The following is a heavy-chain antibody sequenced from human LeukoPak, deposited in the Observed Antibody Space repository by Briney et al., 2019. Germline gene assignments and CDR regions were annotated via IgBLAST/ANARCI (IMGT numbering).Heavy chain of an antibody. Sequence: GASVKVSCKASGYTFTSYGITWVRQAPGQGLEWMGWISGYNGNTNYAQKFQGRVTMTTDTSTSTVYVELRSLRSDDTAVYYCARDDNYGSGQPDDWGQGTLVTVSS. CDR1: GYTFTSYG. D-gene: IGHD3-10*01. J-gene: IGHJ4*02. V-gene: IGHV1-18*01. CDR2: ISGYNGNT. CDR3: ARDDNYGSGQPDD.